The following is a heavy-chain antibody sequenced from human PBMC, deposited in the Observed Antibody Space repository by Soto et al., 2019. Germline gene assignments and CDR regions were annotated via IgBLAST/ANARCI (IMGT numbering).Heavy chain of an antibody. D-gene: IGHD2-2*01. CDR2: IIPIFGTA. V-gene: IGHV1-69*01. CDR3: ARDVPCSSTSFYYYYYGMDV. J-gene: IGHJ6*02. CDR1: GGTFSSYA. Sequence: QVQLVQSGAEVKKPGSSVKVSCKASGGTFSSYAISWVRQAPGQGLEWMGGIIPIFGTANYAQKFQGRVTITADESTSTAYMELSSLRSEDTAVYYCARDVPCSSTSFYYYYYGMDVWGQGTTVTVSS.